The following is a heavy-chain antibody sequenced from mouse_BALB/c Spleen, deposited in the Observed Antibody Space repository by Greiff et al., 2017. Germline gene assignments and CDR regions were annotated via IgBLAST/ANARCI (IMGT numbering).Heavy chain of an antibody. CDR1: GFTFTDYY. J-gene: IGHJ4*01. D-gene: IGHD1-1*01. V-gene: IGHV7-3*02. CDR2: IRNKANGYTT. CDR3: ARDKDYYGSRNYAMDY. Sequence: EVKLVESGGGLVQPGGSLRLSCATSGFTFTDYYMSWVRQPPGKALEWLGFIRNKANGYTTEYSASVKGRFTISRDNSQSILYLQMNTLRAEDSATYYCARDKDYYGSRNYAMDYWGQGTSVTVSS.